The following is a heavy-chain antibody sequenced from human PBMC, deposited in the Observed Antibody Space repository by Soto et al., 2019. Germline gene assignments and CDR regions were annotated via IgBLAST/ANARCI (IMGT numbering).Heavy chain of an antibody. V-gene: IGHV3-48*02. Sequence: EVQLVESGGGLVQPGGSLRLSCAAVGFTFSSYSVKWVRQAPGKGLEWVSYIGSISNTIYYADSVRGRFTISRDNAKNSLFLQMNSLTDQDTAVYYCARVEDGGNYYWGQGTLVTVSS. J-gene: IGHJ4*02. D-gene: IGHD1-26*01. CDR3: ARVEDGGNYY. CDR2: IGSISNTI. CDR1: GFTFSSYS.